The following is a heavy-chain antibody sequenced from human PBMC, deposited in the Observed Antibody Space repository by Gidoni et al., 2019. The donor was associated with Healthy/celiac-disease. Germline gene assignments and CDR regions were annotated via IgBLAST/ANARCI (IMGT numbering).Heavy chain of an antibody. Sequence: EVQLVESGGGLVQPGRSRRLSCEASGFTFDDYAMHWVRRAPGKGREWVSGISWNSGSIGYADSVKGRFTIFRDNAKNSLYLQMTSLRAEDTALYYCAKGRDIRMADFDYWGQGTLVTVSS. V-gene: IGHV3-9*01. D-gene: IGHD2-15*01. J-gene: IGHJ4*02. CDR1: GFTFDDYA. CDR3: AKGRDIRMADFDY. CDR2: ISWNSGSI.